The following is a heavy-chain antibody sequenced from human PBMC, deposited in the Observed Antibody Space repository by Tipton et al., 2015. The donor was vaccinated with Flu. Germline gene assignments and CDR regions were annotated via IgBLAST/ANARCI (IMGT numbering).Heavy chain of an antibody. V-gene: IGHV3-30*03. CDR2: ISYDGSFK. J-gene: IGHJ4*02. Sequence: TASGFTFSSYGMHWVRQAPGKGLEWVAVISYDGSFKYYADSVKGRFTISRDNSKNTLYLQMNSLRAEDTALYYCARGQDGYNVFDYWGQGTLVTVSS. CDR1: GFTFSSYG. CDR3: ARGQDGYNVFDY. D-gene: IGHD5-24*01.